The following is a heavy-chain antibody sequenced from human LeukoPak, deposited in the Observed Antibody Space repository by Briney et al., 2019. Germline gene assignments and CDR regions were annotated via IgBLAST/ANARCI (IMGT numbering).Heavy chain of an antibody. CDR2: IYYSGST. V-gene: IGHV4-59*01. CDR1: GGSISSYY. Sequence: PSETLSLTCTVSGGSISSYYWSWIRQPPGKGLDWIGYIYYSGSTNYNPSLKSRVTISVDTSKNQFSLKLSSVTAADTAVYYCASSLLSDFWSGPFDYWGQGTLVTVSS. J-gene: IGHJ4*02. D-gene: IGHD3-3*01. CDR3: ASSLLSDFWSGPFDY.